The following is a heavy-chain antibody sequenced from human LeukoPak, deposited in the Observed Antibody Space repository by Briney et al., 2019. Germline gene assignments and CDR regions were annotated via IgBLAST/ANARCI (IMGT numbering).Heavy chain of an antibody. V-gene: IGHV4-38-2*01. J-gene: IGHJ4*02. CDR1: GYSISSGYY. CDR2: IYYSGST. CDR3: ARVGYCSSTSCYAGALDY. Sequence: SETLSLTCAVSGYSISSGYYWGWIRQPPGKGLEWIGSIYYSGSTYYNPSLKSRVTISVGTSKNQFSLKLSSVTAADTAVYYCARVGYCSSTSCYAGALDYWGQGTLVTVSS. D-gene: IGHD2-2*03.